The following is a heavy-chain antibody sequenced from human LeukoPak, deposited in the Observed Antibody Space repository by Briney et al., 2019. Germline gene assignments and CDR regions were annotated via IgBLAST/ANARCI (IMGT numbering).Heavy chain of an antibody. CDR3: ARETPDSSGWD. D-gene: IGHD6-19*01. CDR1: GFTFNTYW. J-gene: IGHJ4*02. Sequence: PGGSLRLSCAASGFTFNTYWMSWVRQAPGKGLEWVANIKQDGSHKNYVVSVKGRFTISRDNAKNSLSLQMNSLRAEDTAVYYCARETPDSSGWDWGQGTLVTVSS. V-gene: IGHV3-7*01. CDR2: IKQDGSHK.